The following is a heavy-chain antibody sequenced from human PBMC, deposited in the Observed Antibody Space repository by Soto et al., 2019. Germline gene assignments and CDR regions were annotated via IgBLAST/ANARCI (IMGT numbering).Heavy chain of an antibody. D-gene: IGHD3-16*01. CDR3: ASDPQGMMRGNWFDP. CDR2: INHSGST. J-gene: IGHJ5*02. V-gene: IGHV4-34*01. Sequence: QVQLQQWGAGLLKPSETLSLTCAVYGGSFSGYYWSWIRQPPGKGLEWIGEINHSGSTNYNPSLKSRVTISVDTSKNQFSLKLSSVTAADTAVYYCASDPQGMMRGNWFDPWGQGTLVTVSS. CDR1: GGSFSGYY.